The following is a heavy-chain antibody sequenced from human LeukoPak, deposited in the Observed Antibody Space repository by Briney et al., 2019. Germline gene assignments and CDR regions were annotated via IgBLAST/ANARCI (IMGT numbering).Heavy chain of an antibody. CDR3: ARTPVTVYGMDV. CDR2: ISYDGSNK. D-gene: IGHD4-17*01. J-gene: IGHJ6*04. Sequence: GGSLRLSCAASGFTFSSYAMHWVRQAPGKGLVWVAVISYDGSNKYYADSVKGRFTISRDNSKNTLYLQMNSLRAEDTAVYYCARTPVTVYGMDVWGKGTTVTVSS. CDR1: GFTFSSYA. V-gene: IGHV3-30*04.